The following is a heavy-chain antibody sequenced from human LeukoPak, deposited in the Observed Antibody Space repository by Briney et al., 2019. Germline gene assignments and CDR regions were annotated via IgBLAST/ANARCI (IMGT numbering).Heavy chain of an antibody. V-gene: IGHV3-66*01. CDR2: IYSGGNT. J-gene: IGHJ4*02. CDR1: GFTINNSY. D-gene: IGHD2/OR15-2a*01. Sequence: PGGSLRLSCAASGFTINNSYMNWVRQAPGKGLEWVSVIYSGGNTYYADSVKGRFTISRDNSKNTLYLQMNSLRAEDTAVYYCAKKDNGNYFNFDYWGQGTLVTVSS. CDR3: AKKDNGNYFNFDY.